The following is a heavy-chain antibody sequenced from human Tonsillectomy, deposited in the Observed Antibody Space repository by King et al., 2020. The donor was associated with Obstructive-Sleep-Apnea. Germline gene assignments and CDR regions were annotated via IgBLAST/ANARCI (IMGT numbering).Heavy chain of an antibody. V-gene: IGHV3-30*04. CDR2: ISSAGSPI. Sequence: GGGGGGGGGSGRRSCAASGRTFRRNAMHWVRRAPGKGREWVAVISSAGSPIYSADSVERRFTISRDTSTTTLYRQMNRLRAEDTAVYYCAREKESGYYCDYWGHGTLVTVSP. CDR1: GRTFRRNA. J-gene: IGHJ4*01. CDR3: AREKESGYYCDY. D-gene: IGHD3-3*01.